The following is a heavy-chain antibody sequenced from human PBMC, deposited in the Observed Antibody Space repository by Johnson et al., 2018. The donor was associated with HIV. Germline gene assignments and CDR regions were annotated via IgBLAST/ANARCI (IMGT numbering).Heavy chain of an antibody. CDR1: GFTFDDFA. V-gene: IGHV3-9*01. CDR2: ISWNSGSI. Sequence: VQLVESGGGLVQPGRSLRLSCAASGFTFDDFAMHWVRQVPGKGLEWVLGISWNSGSIGYADSVQGRFTISRDNAKNSLYLQMNSLRAEDTAVYYCVRGGYYYEQAGAFDLWGRGTLVTISS. D-gene: IGHD3-22*01. J-gene: IGHJ3*01. CDR3: VRGGYYYEQAGAFDL.